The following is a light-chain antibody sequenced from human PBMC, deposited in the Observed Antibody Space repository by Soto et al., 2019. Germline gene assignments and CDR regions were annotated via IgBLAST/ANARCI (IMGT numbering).Light chain of an antibody. CDR3: QHYRSIPYS. CDR2: WAS. CDR1: QTVLSSSNNLNY. J-gene: IGKJ2*03. V-gene: IGKV4-1*01. Sequence: DIVMTQSPDSLAVSLGERATINCKSSQTVLSSSNNLNYLSWYQQKPGQTPKLLVYWASTRESGVPDRFSGSGSGTDFTLTISSLQAEDVAVYYCQHYRSIPYSFGQGTKLEIK.